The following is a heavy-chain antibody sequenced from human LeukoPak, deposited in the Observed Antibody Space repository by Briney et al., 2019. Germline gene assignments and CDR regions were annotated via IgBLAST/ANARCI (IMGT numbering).Heavy chain of an antibody. D-gene: IGHD3-10*01. CDR3: AGGSHYYDSGRYYYYGLDV. Sequence: GGSQRLSCAASGFTSSDYWMTWVRQAPGKGLEWVANIKQDGNEKYYVDSVRGRFTISRDNAKKSLYLQMNSLRAEDTAVYYCAGGSHYYDSGRYYYYGLDVWGQGTTVTVSS. J-gene: IGHJ6*02. V-gene: IGHV3-7*03. CDR2: IKQDGNEK. CDR1: GFTSSDYW.